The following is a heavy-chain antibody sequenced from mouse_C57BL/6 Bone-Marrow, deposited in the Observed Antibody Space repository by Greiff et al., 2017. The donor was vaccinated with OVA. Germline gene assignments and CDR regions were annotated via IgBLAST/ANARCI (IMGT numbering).Heavy chain of an antibody. Sequence: QVQLQQPGAELVRPGSSVKLSCKASGYTFTSYWMHWVKQRPIQGLEWIGNIDPSDSETHYNQKFKDKAILTVDKSSSTAYMQLSSLTSEDSAVYYCARGRDDGYYVRAMDYWGQGTSVTVSS. V-gene: IGHV1-52*01. CDR1: GYTFTSYW. J-gene: IGHJ4*01. CDR2: IDPSDSET. CDR3: ARGRDDGYYVRAMDY. D-gene: IGHD2-3*01.